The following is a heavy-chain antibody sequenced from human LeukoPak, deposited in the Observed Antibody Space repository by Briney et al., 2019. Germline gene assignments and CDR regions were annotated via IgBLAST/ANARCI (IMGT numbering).Heavy chain of an antibody. CDR2: IKQDGSEK. V-gene: IGHV3-7*01. Sequence: TGGSLRLSCAASGFTFNSYWMSCLRQAPGKGLEWVANIKQDGSEKYYVDSVNGRFTISRDNAKNSLYLHMSSLRAEDTAVYYCASVREWQLQNSPFDYWGQGKLFTVSS. CDR3: ASVREWQLQNSPFDY. D-gene: IGHD1-26*01. J-gene: IGHJ4*02. CDR1: GFTFNSYW.